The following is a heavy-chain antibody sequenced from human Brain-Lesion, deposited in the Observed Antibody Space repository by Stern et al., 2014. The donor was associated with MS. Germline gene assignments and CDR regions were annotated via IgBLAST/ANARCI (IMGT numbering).Heavy chain of an antibody. CDR1: GYIFTGYY. CDR2: INPNTGGT. Sequence: QLVQSGAEVKKPGASVKVSCKTSGYIFTGYYIHWVRQAPGQGLEWMAWINPNTGGTKYAQKFQGRVTMSRGTSIRTAYRELGSLTSDDTAVYYCARDQRGITIFGVVTDYYYLGMDVWGQGTTVTVSS. CDR3: ARDQRGITIFGVVTDYYYLGMDV. V-gene: IGHV1-2*02. J-gene: IGHJ6*02. D-gene: IGHD3-3*01.